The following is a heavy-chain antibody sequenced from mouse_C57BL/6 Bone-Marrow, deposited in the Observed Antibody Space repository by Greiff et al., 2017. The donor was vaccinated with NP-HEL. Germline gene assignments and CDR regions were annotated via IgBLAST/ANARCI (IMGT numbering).Heavy chain of an antibody. CDR2: INPSTGGT. Sequence: EVKLMESGPELVKPGASVKISCKASGYSFTGYYMNWVKQSPEKSLEWIGEINPSTGGTTYNQKFKAKATLTVDKSSSTAYMQLKSLTSEDSAVYYCARDGYYYGSDYWGQGTTLTVSS. D-gene: IGHD1-1*01. CDR1: GYSFTGYY. V-gene: IGHV1-42*01. J-gene: IGHJ2*01. CDR3: ARDGYYYGSDY.